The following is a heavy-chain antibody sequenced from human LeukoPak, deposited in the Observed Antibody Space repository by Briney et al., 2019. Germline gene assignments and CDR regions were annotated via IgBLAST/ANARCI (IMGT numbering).Heavy chain of an antibody. Sequence: PGGSLRLSCAASGFTFSSYEMNWVRQAPGKGLEWVSYVSSSGSTIYYADSVKGRFTISRDNAKNSLYLQMNSLRAEDTAVYYCASLGTYDSSGYQDYWGQGTLVTVSS. CDR1: GFTFSSYE. J-gene: IGHJ4*02. CDR2: VSSSGSTI. CDR3: ASLGTYDSSGYQDY. D-gene: IGHD3-22*01. V-gene: IGHV3-48*03.